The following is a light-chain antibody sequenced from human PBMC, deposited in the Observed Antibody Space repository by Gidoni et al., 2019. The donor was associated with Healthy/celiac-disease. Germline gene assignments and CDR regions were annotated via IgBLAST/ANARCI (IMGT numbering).Light chain of an antibody. CDR3: QAWDSSTVV. CDR1: KLGEKY. V-gene: IGLV3-1*01. J-gene: IGLJ2*01. CDR2: QDS. Sequence: SYELTQPLSVSVSPGQTASITCSGDKLGEKYACWYQQKPGQSPVLVIYQDSKRPSGIPERFSGSNSGNTATLTISGTQAMDGADYYCQAWDSSTVVFGGGTKLTVL.